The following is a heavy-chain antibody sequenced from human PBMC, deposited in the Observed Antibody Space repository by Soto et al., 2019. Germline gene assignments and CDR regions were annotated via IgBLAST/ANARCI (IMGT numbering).Heavy chain of an antibody. CDR1: GGTFSSYT. J-gene: IGHJ4*02. Sequence: ASVKVSCKASGGTFSSYTISWVRQAPGQGLEWMGRIIPILGIANYAQKFQGRVTITADKSTSTAYMELSSLRSEDTAVYYCARETYCGGDCYSGGFDYWGQGTLVTVSS. CDR3: ARETYCGGDCYSGGFDY. D-gene: IGHD2-21*01. CDR2: IIPILGIA. V-gene: IGHV1-69*02.